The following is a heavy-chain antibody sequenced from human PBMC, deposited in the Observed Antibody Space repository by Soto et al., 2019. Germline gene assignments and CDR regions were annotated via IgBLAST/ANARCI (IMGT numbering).Heavy chain of an antibody. J-gene: IGHJ5*02. CDR3: ARLSYYYGSGSYGWFDP. Sequence: PSETLSLTCTVSGGSISSYYWSWIRQPPGKGLEWIGYIYYSGSTNYNPSLKSRVTISVDTSKNQFSLKLSSVTAADTAVYYCARLSYYYGSGSYGWFDPWGQGTLVTVS. V-gene: IGHV4-59*08. CDR1: GGSISSYY. D-gene: IGHD3-10*01. CDR2: IYYSGST.